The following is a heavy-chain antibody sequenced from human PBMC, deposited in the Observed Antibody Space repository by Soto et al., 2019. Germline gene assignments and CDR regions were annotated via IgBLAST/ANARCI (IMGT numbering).Heavy chain of an antibody. CDR1: GGSISSYY. CDR2: IYYSGST. V-gene: IGHV4-59*01. Sequence: SETLSLTCTVSGGSISSYYWSWIRQPPGKGLEWIGYIYYSGSTNYNPSLKSRVTISVDTSKNQFSLKLSSVTAADTAVYYCARAGIGPFGIFGVDGGYYYYYGMDVWGQGTTVTVSS. D-gene: IGHD3-3*01. CDR3: ARAGIGPFGIFGVDGGYYYYYGMDV. J-gene: IGHJ6*02.